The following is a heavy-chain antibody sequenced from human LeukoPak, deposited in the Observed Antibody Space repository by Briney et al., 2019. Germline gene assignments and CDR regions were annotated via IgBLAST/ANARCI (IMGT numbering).Heavy chain of an antibody. D-gene: IGHD3-22*01. J-gene: IGHJ4*02. CDR2: IWYDGSNK. CDR3: AKDPRRVVAAWYFDY. Sequence: GGSLRLSCAASGFTFSSYGMHWVRQAPGKGLEWVAVIWYDGSNKYYADSVKGRFTISRDNSKSTLYLQMNSLRAEDTAVYYCAKDPRRVVAAWYFDYWGQGTLVTVSS. CDR1: GFTFSSYG. V-gene: IGHV3-33*06.